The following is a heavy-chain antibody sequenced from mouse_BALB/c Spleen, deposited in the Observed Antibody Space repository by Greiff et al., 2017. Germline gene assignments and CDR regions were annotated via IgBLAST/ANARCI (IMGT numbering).Heavy chain of an antibody. J-gene: IGHJ4*01. D-gene: IGHD1-1*01. CDR3: ACITTVVGDAMDY. CDR2: IYPGGGYT. Sequence: VQRVESGAELVRPGTSVKISCKASGYTFTNYWLGWVKQRPGHGLEWIGDIYPGGGYTNYNEKFKGKATLTADTSSSTAYMQLSSLTSEDSAVYFCACITTVVGDAMDYWGQGTSVTVSS. V-gene: IGHV1-63*02. CDR1: GYTFTNYW.